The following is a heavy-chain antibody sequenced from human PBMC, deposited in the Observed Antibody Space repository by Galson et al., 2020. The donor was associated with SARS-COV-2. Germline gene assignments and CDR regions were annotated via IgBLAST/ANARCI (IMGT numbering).Heavy chain of an antibody. D-gene: IGHD3-10*01. J-gene: IGHJ6*03. CDR2: INFGGNT. CDR3: ARGHRGVVPFQVLGLGAYYSYCYMDV. CDR1: GGSFSGYS. Sequence: SETLSLTCAVYGGSFSGYSWTWIRQPPGKGLEWIGEINFGGNTNYSPSLRSRVPVSVDTSKNQFSLNLRSVTAADTALYYCARGHRGVVPFQVLGLGAYYSYCYMDVWGKGTTVTVAS. V-gene: IGHV4-34*01.